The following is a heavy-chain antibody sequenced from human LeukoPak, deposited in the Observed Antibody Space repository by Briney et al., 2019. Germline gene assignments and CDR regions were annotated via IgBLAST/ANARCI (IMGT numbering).Heavy chain of an antibody. CDR2: IWFDGTEGPDK. CDR1: GFTFRTFA. Sequence: GGPLRLSCAASGFTFRTFAMDWVRQAPGKGLEWVAAIWFDGTEGPDKNYADSVRGRFLISRDDSKNTLFLQMNNLRAEDTAVYYCAKEAGSGWRYFDNWGQGTLVTVSS. D-gene: IGHD6-19*01. V-gene: IGHV3-33*06. J-gene: IGHJ4*02. CDR3: AKEAGSGWRYFDN.